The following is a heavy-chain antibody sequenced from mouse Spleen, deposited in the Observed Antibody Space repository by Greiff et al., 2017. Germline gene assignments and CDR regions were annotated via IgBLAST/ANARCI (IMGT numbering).Heavy chain of an antibody. CDR2: IDPSDSET. Sequence: QVQLQQPGAELVRPGSSVKLSCKASGYTFTRYWMHWVKQRPIQGLEWIGNIDPSDSETHYNQKFKDKATLTVDKSSSTAYMQLSSLTSEDSAVDYCARDELGDFDVWGTGTTVTVSS. J-gene: IGHJ1*03. D-gene: IGHD3-1*01. CDR1: GYTFTRYW. CDR3: ARDELGDFDV. V-gene: IGHV1-52*01.